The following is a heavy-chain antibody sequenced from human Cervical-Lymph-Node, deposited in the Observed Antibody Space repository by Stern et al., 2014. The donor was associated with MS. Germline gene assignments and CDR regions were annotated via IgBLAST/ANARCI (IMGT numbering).Heavy chain of an antibody. CDR2: IWYDGSNR. CDR3: AREGGNTAEYFQH. D-gene: IGHD4-23*01. J-gene: IGHJ1*01. CDR1: GFTFSSSG. V-gene: IGHV3-33*01. Sequence: QLVQSGGGVVQPGRSLRLSCAASGFTFSSSGMHWVRQAPGKGLEWLAIIWYDGSNRYYADSVKGRFTISRDKSKNTLYLQMNSLRAEDTAVYYCAREGGNTAEYFQHWGQGTLVTVSS.